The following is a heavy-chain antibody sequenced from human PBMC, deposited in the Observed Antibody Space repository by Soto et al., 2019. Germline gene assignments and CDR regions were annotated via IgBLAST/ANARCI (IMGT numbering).Heavy chain of an antibody. Sequence: KGLEWVAVIWYDGSNKYYADSVKGRFTISRDNSKNTLYLQMNSLRAEDTAVYYCARDPRRDYYYYYYYTDVWGKGTTVT. V-gene: IGHV3-33*01. CDR2: IWYDGSNK. J-gene: IGHJ6*03. CDR3: ARDPRRDYYYYYYYTDV.